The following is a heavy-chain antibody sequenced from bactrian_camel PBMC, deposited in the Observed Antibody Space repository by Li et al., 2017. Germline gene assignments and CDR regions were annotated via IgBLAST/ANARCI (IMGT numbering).Heavy chain of an antibody. CDR1: GFRFDDSD. Sequence: HVQLVESGGGSAQAGGNLRPSCTASGFRFDDSDWGWYRQGSGRKCEVVSRKQSDSSIDYAESVKGRFTISEDAVKNLVYLQMNDLKPEDTGMYYCAAEPKRDVTFPALSDDDYYFWGQGTQVTVS. CDR3: AAEPKRDVTFPALSDDDYYF. J-gene: IGHJ4*01. D-gene: IGHD3*01. V-gene: IGHV3S63*01. CDR2: KQSDSSI.